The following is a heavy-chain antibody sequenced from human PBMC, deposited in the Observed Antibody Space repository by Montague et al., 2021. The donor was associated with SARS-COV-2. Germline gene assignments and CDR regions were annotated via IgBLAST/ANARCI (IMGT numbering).Heavy chain of an antibody. CDR2: IFYKGNN. D-gene: IGHD3-22*01. V-gene: IGHV4-59*11. Sequence: SATLSLTCTVSGGSINKHYWSWIRKATGKELDWLGNIFYKGNNNXNVFLWGRVSMSLDTPQNQFSLRLTSLTAADTAAYYCARSISSSGARHNWGQGILVTVS. CDR3: ARSISSSGARHN. CDR1: GGSINKHY. J-gene: IGHJ4*02.